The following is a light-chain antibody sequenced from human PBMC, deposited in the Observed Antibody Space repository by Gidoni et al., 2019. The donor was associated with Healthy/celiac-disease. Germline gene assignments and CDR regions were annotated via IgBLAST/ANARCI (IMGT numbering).Light chain of an antibody. V-gene: IGLV1-40*01. CDR2: GNS. J-gene: IGLJ1*01. Sequence: QSVLTPPPSVSRAPGPRVTISCTGSSSNIGAGYDVHWYQQLPGTAPKLLIYGNSNRHSGVPDRFSGSKSGTSASLAITGLQAEDEADYYCQSYDSSLSGSNVFGTGTKVTVL. CDR1: SSNIGAGYD. CDR3: QSYDSSLSGSNV.